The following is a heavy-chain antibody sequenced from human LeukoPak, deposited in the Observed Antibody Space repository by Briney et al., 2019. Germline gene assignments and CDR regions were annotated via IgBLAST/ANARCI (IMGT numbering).Heavy chain of an antibody. Sequence: GGSLRLSCAASGFTFNSYWMHWVRRAPGKGPVWVSRINSDGSDTSYADSVKGRFTISRDNAKNSLYLQMNSLRAEDTAVYYCARDLQSMGLDRAFDPWGQGTLVTVSS. CDR1: GFTFNSYW. D-gene: IGHD3-22*01. J-gene: IGHJ5*02. CDR3: ARDLQSMGLDRAFDP. CDR2: INSDGSDT. V-gene: IGHV3-74*01.